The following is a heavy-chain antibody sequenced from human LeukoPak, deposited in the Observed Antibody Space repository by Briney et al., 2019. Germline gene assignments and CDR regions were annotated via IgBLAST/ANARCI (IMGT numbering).Heavy chain of an antibody. CDR2: ISGSGSST. CDR1: GFTFNSYG. Sequence: GGSLRLSCAASGFTFNSYGMHWVRQAPGKGLEWVSAISGSGSSTYYADSVKGRFTISRDNSKNTLYLQMNSLRAEDTAVYYCAKGVVVVAAKYYFDYWGQGTLVTVSS. D-gene: IGHD2-15*01. J-gene: IGHJ4*02. V-gene: IGHV3-23*01. CDR3: AKGVVVVAAKYYFDY.